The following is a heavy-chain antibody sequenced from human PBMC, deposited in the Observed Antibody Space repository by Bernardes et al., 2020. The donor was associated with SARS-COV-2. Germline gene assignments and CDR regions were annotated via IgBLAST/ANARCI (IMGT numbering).Heavy chain of an antibody. V-gene: IGHV1-69*04. J-gene: IGHJ2*01. CDR2: VVPIMSVS. Sequence: SVKVSCKTSGGSFSNYAFNWVRQAPGQGLEWMGRVVPIMSVSNIAQRFQGRVTITADKSTSTAYMELSSLTSDDTAVYFCARGRDIPIFAEAFDLWGRGTLVTVSS. CDR3: ARGRDIPIFAEAFDL. CDR1: GGSFSNYA. D-gene: IGHD3-3*01.